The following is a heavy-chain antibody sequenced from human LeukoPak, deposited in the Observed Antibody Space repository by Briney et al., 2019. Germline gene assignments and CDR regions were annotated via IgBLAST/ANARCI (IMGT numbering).Heavy chain of an antibody. J-gene: IGHJ4*02. Sequence: SETLSLTCTVSGGSISNSYYWGWIRQPPGKGLEWIGSIYYSGSTYYNPSLKSRVTISVDTSKNQFSLKLSSVTATDTAVYYCARVRSYYGEVDYWGQGTLVTVSS. D-gene: IGHD1-26*01. CDR1: GGSISNSYY. CDR2: IYYSGST. CDR3: ARVRSYYGEVDY. V-gene: IGHV4-39*07.